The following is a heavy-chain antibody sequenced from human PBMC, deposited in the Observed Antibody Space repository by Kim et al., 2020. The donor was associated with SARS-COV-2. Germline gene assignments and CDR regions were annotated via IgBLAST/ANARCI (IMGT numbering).Heavy chain of an antibody. D-gene: IGHD2-2*01. Sequence: SETLSLTCTVSGGSISSSSYYWGWIRQPPGKGLEWIGSIYYSGSTYYNPSLKSRVTISVDTSKNQFSLKLSSVTAADTAVCYCATSGAYRSSPHDAFDIWGQGTMVTVSS. CDR2: IYYSGST. V-gene: IGHV4-39*01. CDR3: ATSGAYRSSPHDAFDI. CDR1: GGSISSSSYY. J-gene: IGHJ3*02.